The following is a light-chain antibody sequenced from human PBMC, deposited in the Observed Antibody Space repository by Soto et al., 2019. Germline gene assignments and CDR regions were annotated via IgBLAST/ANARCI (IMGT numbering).Light chain of an antibody. CDR3: CSYAGSSTLL. Sequence: QSALTQPASVSGSPGQSFTISCTGTSSDVGGYNLVSWYQQHPGKTPKLMIYEVSNRPSGVSNRFSGSKSGNTASLTISGLQAEDEADYYCCSYAGSSTLLFGGGTKLTVL. V-gene: IGLV2-23*02. J-gene: IGLJ2*01. CDR1: SSDVGGYNL. CDR2: EVS.